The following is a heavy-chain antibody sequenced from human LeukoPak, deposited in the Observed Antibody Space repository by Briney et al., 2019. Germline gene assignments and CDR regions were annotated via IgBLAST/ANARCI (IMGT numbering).Heavy chain of an antibody. J-gene: IGHJ6*04. D-gene: IGHD3-22*01. Sequence: TSETLSLTCTVSGGSISSYYWSWIRQPPGKGLEWIGYIYYSGSTNYSPSLKSRVTISVDTSKNQFSLKLSSVTAADTAVYYCARDRYYYDSSGYRRMDVWGKGTTVTISS. CDR3: ARDRYYYDSSGYRRMDV. CDR2: IYYSGST. CDR1: GGSISSYY. V-gene: IGHV4-59*01.